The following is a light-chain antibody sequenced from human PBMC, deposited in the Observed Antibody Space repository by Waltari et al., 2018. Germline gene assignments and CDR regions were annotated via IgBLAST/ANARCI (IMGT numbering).Light chain of an antibody. J-gene: IGKJ3*01. Sequence: DIQMTQSPSFLSASVGDRVTITCRASQAISNYLAWYQQRPGKIPRLLIFSASTLQSGVPSRFSGGGSGPDFTLTITNFQPGDVATYYCQNYASAPLTFGPGTKVDIK. CDR3: QNYASAPLT. CDR2: SAS. V-gene: IGKV1-27*01. CDR1: QAISNY.